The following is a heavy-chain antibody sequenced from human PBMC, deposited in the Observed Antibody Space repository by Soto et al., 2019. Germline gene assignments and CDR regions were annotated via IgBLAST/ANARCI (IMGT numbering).Heavy chain of an antibody. J-gene: IGHJ4*02. V-gene: IGHV1-3*01. Sequence: QVQLVQSGAEVKKPGASVKVSCKASGYTFTSYAMQWVRQAPGQSLEWMGWINAGNGNTKYSQKFQGRVTITRDTPASTANMELSSLRSEDTAVYYCARGPGGPDGPGDYWGQGTLVTVSS. D-gene: IGHD2-15*01. CDR3: ARGPGGPDGPGDY. CDR2: INAGNGNT. CDR1: GYTFTSYA.